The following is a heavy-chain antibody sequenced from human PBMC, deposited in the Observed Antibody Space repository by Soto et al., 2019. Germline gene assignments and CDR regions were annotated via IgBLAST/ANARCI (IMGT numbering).Heavy chain of an antibody. V-gene: IGHV4-30-2*01. CDR3: ARGQVVSSWCFDY. Sequence: PSETLSLTCAVSGGSISSGGYSWSWIRRPPGKGLEWIGYIYHSGSTYYNPSLKSRVTISVDRSKNQFSLKLSSVTAADTAVYYCARGQVVSSWCFDYWGQGTLVTVSS. CDR1: GGSISSGGYS. CDR2: IYHSGST. J-gene: IGHJ4*02. D-gene: IGHD6-13*01.